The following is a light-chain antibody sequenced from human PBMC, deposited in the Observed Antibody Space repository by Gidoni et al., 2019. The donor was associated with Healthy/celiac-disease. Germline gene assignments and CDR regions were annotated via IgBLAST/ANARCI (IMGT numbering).Light chain of an antibody. CDR1: SSNIGSNP. J-gene: IGLJ1*01. CDR3: AAWDDSLNGYV. Sequence: QSVLTQPPSASGTPGQRVTISCSVRSSNIGSNPVNWYQQLPGTAPKLLIYSNNQRPSGVPDRFSGSKSGTSASLAISGLQSEDEADYYCAAWDDSLNGYVFGTGTKVTVL. V-gene: IGLV1-44*01. CDR2: SNN.